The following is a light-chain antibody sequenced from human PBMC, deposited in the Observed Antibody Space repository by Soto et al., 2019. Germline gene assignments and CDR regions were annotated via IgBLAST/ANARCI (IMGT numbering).Light chain of an antibody. CDR3: SSYSPYSTVV. CDR1: SSDVGGYTY. Sequence: QSALTQPASVSGSPGQSITISCTGTSSDVGGYTYVSWYQQHPGKAPKLIIFEVNSRPSGVSNRFSGSKSGNTASLTISDLQAEDEADYFCSSYSPYSTVVFGGGTKLTVL. V-gene: IGLV2-14*01. J-gene: IGLJ2*01. CDR2: EVN.